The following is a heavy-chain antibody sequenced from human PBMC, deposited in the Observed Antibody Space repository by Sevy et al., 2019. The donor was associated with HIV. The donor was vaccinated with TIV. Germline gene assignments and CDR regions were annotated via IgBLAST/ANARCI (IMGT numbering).Heavy chain of an antibody. CDR2: ISSSGSTI. V-gene: IGHV3-11*01. CDR1: GFTFSDYY. D-gene: IGHD6-13*01. CDR3: ARRIAAAGTDPPYYYYYGMDV. J-gene: IGHJ6*02. Sequence: GGSLRLSCAASGFTFSDYYMSWIRQAPGKGLEWVSYISSSGSTIYYADSVKGRFTISRDNAKNSLYLQTNSLRAEDTAVYYCARRIAAAGTDPPYYYYYGMDVWGQGTTVTVSS.